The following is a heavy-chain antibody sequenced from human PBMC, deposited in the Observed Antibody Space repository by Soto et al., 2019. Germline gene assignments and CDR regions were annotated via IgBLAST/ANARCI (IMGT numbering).Heavy chain of an antibody. V-gene: IGHV5-51*01. CDR3: ARRKPRRRGLLNYGMDV. Sequence: PGESLKISCKGSGYSFTSYWIGWVRQMPGKGLKWMGIIYPGDSDTRYSPSFQGQVTISADKSISTAYLQWSSLKASDTAMYNNARRKPRRRGLLNYGMDVWGQGTTVTVSS. D-gene: IGHD4-17*01. J-gene: IGHJ6*02. CDR2: IYPGDSDT. CDR1: GYSFTSYW.